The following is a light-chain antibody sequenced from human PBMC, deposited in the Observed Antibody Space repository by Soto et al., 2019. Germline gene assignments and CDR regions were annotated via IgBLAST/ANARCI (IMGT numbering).Light chain of an antibody. J-gene: IGLJ1*01. CDR2: DVS. Sequence: QSALTHPASVSGSPGQSITISCTGTSSDVCGYNYVSWYQQHPGKAPKLMIYDVSNRPSGVSNRFSGSKSGNTASLTISGLQAEDEADYYCSSYTSSNNLGVFGTGTKLTVL. CDR3: SSYTSSNNLGV. CDR1: SSDVCGYNY. V-gene: IGLV2-14*01.